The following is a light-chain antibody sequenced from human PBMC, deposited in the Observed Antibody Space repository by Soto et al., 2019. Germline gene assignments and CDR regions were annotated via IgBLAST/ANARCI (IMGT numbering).Light chain of an antibody. V-gene: IGKV3D-15*01. J-gene: IGKJ2*01. CDR2: GAS. CDR3: QQYSNRYT. CDR1: QSVSSS. Sequence: EIVMTQSPATLSVSPGERATLSCRASQSVSSSLAWYQHKPGQAPRLLIYGASIRATGIPGRFSGSGSGTEFTLTISCLQSEDFPAYYCQQYSNRYTFGQGTKLEIK.